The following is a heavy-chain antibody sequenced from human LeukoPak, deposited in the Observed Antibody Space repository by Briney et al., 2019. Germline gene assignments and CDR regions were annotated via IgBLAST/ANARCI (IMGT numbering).Heavy chain of an antibody. J-gene: IGHJ4*02. CDR1: GGTFSSYA. CDR2: IIPIFGTA. Sequence: SVKVSCKASGGTFSSYAISWVRQAPGQGLEWMGRIIPIFGTANYAQKFQGRVTITTDESTSTAYMELSSLRSEDTAVYYYARDLPGKYYGSGSYPLFDYWGQGTLVTVSS. V-gene: IGHV1-69*05. D-gene: IGHD3-10*01. CDR3: ARDLPGKYYGSGSYPLFDY.